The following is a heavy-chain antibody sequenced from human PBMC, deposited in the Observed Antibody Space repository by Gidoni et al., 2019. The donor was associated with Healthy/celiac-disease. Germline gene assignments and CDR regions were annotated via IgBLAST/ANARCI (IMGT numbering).Heavy chain of an antibody. Sequence: QVQLVQSGAEVKKPGSSVKVSCKASGGTFSSYAISWVRQAPGQGLEWMGGIIPIVGTANYAQKFQGRVTITADESTSTAYMELSSLRSEDTAVYYCARGIDIVATISTYYYYYGMDVWGQGTTVTVSS. V-gene: IGHV1-69*01. CDR1: GGTFSSYA. D-gene: IGHD5-12*01. J-gene: IGHJ6*02. CDR3: ARGIDIVATISTYYYYYGMDV. CDR2: IIPIVGTA.